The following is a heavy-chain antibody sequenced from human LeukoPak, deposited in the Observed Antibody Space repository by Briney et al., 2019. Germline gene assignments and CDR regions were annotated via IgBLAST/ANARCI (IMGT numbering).Heavy chain of an antibody. V-gene: IGHV1-8*01. CDR3: ARGLEPLKICGGADDY. D-gene: IGHD3-3*01. CDR2: MSANSGNT. J-gene: IGHJ4*02. CDR1: GYTFTSYD. Sequence: GASVKVSCKASGYTFTSYDINWVRQAPGQGLEWMGWMSANSGNTDYAQKLQGRVTMTRDTSTSTAYMELSSLRSEDTAVYYCARGLEPLKICGGADDYWGQGTLVTVSS.